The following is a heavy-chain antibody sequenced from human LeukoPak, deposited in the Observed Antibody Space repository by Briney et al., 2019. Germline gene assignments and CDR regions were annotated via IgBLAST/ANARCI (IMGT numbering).Heavy chain of an antibody. D-gene: IGHD3-10*01. J-gene: IGHJ4*02. Sequence: SETLSLTCAVYGGSFSGYYWSWIRQPPGKGLEWIGEINHSGSTNYNPSLKSRVTISVDTSKNQFSLKLSSVTAADTAVYYCAREYYYGGNFDYWGQGTLVTVSS. CDR1: GGSFSGYY. CDR2: INHSGST. CDR3: AREYYYGGNFDY. V-gene: IGHV4-34*01.